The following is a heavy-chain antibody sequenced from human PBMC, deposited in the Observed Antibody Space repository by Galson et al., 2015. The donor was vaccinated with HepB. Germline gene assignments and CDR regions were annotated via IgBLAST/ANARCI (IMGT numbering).Heavy chain of an antibody. V-gene: IGHV5-10-1*01. CDR2: IDPSDSYT. CDR1: GYSFTGYW. Sequence: QSGAEVKKPGESLRISCKGSGYSFTGYWISWVRQMPGKGLEWMGRIDPSDSYTNYSPSFQGHVTISADKSISTAYLQWSSLKASDTAMYYCARHAIAAAGNNWFDPWGQGTLVTVSS. CDR3: ARHAIAAAGNNWFDP. D-gene: IGHD6-13*01. J-gene: IGHJ5*02.